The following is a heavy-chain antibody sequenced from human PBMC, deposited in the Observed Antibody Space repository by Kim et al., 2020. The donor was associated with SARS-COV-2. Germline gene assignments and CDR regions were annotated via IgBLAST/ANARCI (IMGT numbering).Heavy chain of an antibody. D-gene: IGHD3-9*01. CDR1: GYTFTSYA. V-gene: IGHV1-3*01. CDR2: INAGNGNT. Sequence: ASVKVSCKASGYTFTSYAMHWVRQAPGQRLEWMGWINAGNGNTKYSQKFQGRVTITRDTSASTAYMELSSLRSEDTAVYYCAREGRYFDWLSPNLGNWFDPWGQGTLVTVSS. J-gene: IGHJ5*02. CDR3: AREGRYFDWLSPNLGNWFDP.